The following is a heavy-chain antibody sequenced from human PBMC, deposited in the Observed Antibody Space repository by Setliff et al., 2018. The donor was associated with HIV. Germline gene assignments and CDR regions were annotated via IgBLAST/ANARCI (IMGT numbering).Heavy chain of an antibody. V-gene: IGHV4-61*03. J-gene: IGHJ5*02. CDR3: VRVHWFDP. CDR2: IYYSGST. Sequence: TSETLSLTCTVSGDSVSSRSYYWSWIRQPPGKGLEWIGYIYYSGSTNYNPSLKSRVTISVDTSKNHFSLKLRSVTAADTAVYYCVRVHWFDPWGQGTLVTVSS. D-gene: IGHD3-10*01. CDR1: GDSVSSRSYY.